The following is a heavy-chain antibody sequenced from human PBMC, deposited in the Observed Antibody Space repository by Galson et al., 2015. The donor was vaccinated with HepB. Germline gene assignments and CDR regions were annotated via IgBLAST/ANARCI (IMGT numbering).Heavy chain of an antibody. V-gene: IGHV3-7*01. J-gene: IGHJ4*02. CDR1: GFTFSTYW. CDR2: INQDGSKI. CDR3: ARAPFGSSSY. D-gene: IGHD6-13*01. Sequence: SLRLSCAGSGFTFSTYWMNWVHQAPGKGLEWVANINQDGSKIYYVDSVKGRFTISRDNAKNSVYLQMNSLRPEDTAVYYCARAPFGSSSYWGQGTLVTVYS.